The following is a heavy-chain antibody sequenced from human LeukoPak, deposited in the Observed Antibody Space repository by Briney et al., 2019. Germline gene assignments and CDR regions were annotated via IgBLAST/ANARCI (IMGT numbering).Heavy chain of an antibody. CDR2: INPNSGGT. D-gene: IGHD3-10*01. CDR3: ARGPLVLLWFGEREAFDI. CDR1: GYTFTGYY. V-gene: IGHV1-2*02. J-gene: IGHJ3*02. Sequence: ASVKVSCKASGYTFTGYYMHWVRQAPGQGLEWMGWINPNSGGTTYAQKFQGRVTMTRDTSISTAYMELRSLRSDDTAVYYCARGPLVLLWFGEREAFDIWGQGTMVTVSS.